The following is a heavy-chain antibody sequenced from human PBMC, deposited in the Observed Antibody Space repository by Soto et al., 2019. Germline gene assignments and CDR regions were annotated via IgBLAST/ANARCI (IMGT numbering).Heavy chain of an antibody. D-gene: IGHD6-19*01. J-gene: IGHJ5*02. CDR1: GGSISSYY. V-gene: IGHV4-4*07. CDR3: ARVLLTSGWYVWFDP. Sequence: SETLSLTCTVSGGSISSYYWSWIRQPAGKGLEWIGRIYTSGSTNYNPSLKGRVTMSVDTSKNQFSLKLSSVTAADTAVYYCARVLLTSGWYVWFDPWGQGTLVTVSS. CDR2: IYTSGST.